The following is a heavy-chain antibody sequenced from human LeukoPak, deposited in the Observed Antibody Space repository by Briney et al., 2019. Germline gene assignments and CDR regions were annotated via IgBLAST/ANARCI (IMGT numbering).Heavy chain of an antibody. Sequence: PSETLSLTCTVSGGSISSYYWSWIRQPPGKGLEWIGYIYYSGSTNYNPSLKSRVTISVDTSKNQFSLKLSSVPAADTAVYYCARWYSSSWYFSAFDIWGQGTMVTVSS. CDR1: GGSISSYY. CDR3: ARWYSSSWYFSAFDI. J-gene: IGHJ3*02. D-gene: IGHD6-13*01. V-gene: IGHV4-59*08. CDR2: IYYSGST.